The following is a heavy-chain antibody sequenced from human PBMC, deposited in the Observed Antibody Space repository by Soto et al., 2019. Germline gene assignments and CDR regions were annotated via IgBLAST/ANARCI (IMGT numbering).Heavy chain of an antibody. Sequence: PSETLSLTCTVSGGSIRSYYWSWIRKPPGKGLEWIGYIYYIGNTNYNPSLKSRVTMSVDTSKNQFSLNVYSVTAADTAMYYCARGGHFDSSGYFLDCWGQGTLVTVSS. CDR3: ARGGHFDSSGYFLDC. D-gene: IGHD3-22*01. V-gene: IGHV4-59*01. J-gene: IGHJ4*02. CDR2: IYYIGNT. CDR1: GGSIRSYY.